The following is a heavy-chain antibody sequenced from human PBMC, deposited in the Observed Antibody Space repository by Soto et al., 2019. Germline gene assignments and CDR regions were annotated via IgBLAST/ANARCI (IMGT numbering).Heavy chain of an antibody. CDR3: ASLVVVAAMGEDWFDP. CDR2: IYYSGST. D-gene: IGHD2-15*01. V-gene: IGHV4-30-4*01. CDR1: GGSISSGDYY. Sequence: SETLSLTCTVSGGSISSGDYYWSWIRQPPGKGLEWIGYIYYSGSTYYNPSLKSRVTISVDTSKNQFSLKLSSVTAADTAVYYCASLVVVAAMGEDWFDPWGQGTLVTVSS. J-gene: IGHJ5*02.